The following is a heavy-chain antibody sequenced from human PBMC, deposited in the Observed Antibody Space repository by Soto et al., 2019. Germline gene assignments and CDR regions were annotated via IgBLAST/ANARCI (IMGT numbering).Heavy chain of an antibody. CDR1: GFTFSTYG. D-gene: IGHD4-17*01. V-gene: IGHV3-30*18. Sequence: GGSLRLSCAASGFTFSTYGMHWVRQAPGKGLEWVAVMSYDGNNKYYADSVKGRFTISRDNSKNTLFLQMNSLGAADTAVYYCAKDHLPSTVTTPGYWGQGTLVTVSS. CDR3: AKDHLPSTVTTPGY. J-gene: IGHJ4*02. CDR2: MSYDGNNK.